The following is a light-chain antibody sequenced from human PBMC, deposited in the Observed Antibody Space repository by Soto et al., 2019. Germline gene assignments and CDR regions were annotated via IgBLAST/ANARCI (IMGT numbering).Light chain of an antibody. J-gene: IGKJ1*01. CDR2: DAS. CDR1: QSISSW. V-gene: IGKV1-5*01. CDR3: QQYNSYSRT. Sequence: DIQMTQSPSTLSASVGDRVTITCRASQSISSWLAWYQQKPGKAPKLLIYDASSLESGVPSRFSSSGSGTEFTLTISSLQPDDFATYYCQQYNSYSRTFGQGTKVDNK.